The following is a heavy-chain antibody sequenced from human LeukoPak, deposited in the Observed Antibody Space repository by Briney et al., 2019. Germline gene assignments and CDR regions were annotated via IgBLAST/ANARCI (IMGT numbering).Heavy chain of an antibody. J-gene: IGHJ4*02. V-gene: IGHV1-46*01. CDR2: INPSGGST. CDR3: AREPPYFIAAAGRTLFDY. Sequence: GASVKVSCKASGYTFTSYYMHWVRQAPGQGLEWMGIINPSGGSTSYAQKLQGRVTMTTDTSTSTAYMELRSLRSDDTAVYYCAREPPYFIAAAGRTLFDYWGQGTLVTVSS. D-gene: IGHD6-13*01. CDR1: GYTFTSYY.